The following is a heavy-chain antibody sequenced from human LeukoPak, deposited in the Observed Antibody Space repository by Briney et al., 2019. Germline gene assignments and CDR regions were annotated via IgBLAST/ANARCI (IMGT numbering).Heavy chain of an antibody. Sequence: ASVKVSCKASGYTFTGYYMHWVRQAPGQGLEWMGWINPNSGGTNYAQKFQGRVTMTRDTSISTAYMELSRLRSDDTAVYSCARDSPITMVRGVYYYYMDVWGKGTTVTVSS. J-gene: IGHJ6*03. D-gene: IGHD3-10*01. CDR3: ARDSPITMVRGVYYYYMDV. CDR1: GYTFTGYY. V-gene: IGHV1-2*02. CDR2: INPNSGGT.